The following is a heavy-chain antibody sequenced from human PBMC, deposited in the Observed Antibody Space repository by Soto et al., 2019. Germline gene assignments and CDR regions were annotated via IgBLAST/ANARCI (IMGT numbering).Heavy chain of an antibody. J-gene: IGHJ4*02. CDR1: GGSFSGYY. D-gene: IGHD2-15*01. CDR2: INHSGST. Sequence: SETLSLTCAVYGGSFSGYYWSWIRQPPGKGLEWIGEINHSGSTNYNLYLKTRVTISVDTTKNQFSLKLSSVTAADTDVYDCGRGGVWGGYCSDGSCYLDYWGQGTLVTVSS. CDR3: GRGGVWGGYCSDGSCYLDY. V-gene: IGHV4-34*01.